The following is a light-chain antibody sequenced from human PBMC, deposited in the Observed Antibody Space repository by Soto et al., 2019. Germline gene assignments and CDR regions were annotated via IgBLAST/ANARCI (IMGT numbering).Light chain of an antibody. V-gene: IGKV3-20*01. CDR1: QSVSSSY. CDR2: GAS. J-gene: IGKJ2*01. CDR3: QQYDSSPPYT. Sequence: EIVLTQSPGTLSLSPGERATLSCRASQSVSSSYLAWYQQKPGQAPRLLIYGASSRATGIPDRFSGSGSGTDFTLTISRLEPEDFAVYYCQQYDSSPPYTFGQGTKVDIK.